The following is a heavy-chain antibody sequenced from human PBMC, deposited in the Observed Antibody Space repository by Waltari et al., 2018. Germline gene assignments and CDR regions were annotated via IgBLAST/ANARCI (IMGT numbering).Heavy chain of an antibody. D-gene: IGHD2-15*01. CDR1: GGSISSGSYY. CDR3: ASGAAPPYYYYGMDV. CDR2: IYTSGST. Sequence: QVQLQESGPGLVKPSQTLSLTCTVSGGSISSGSYYWSWIRQPAGEGLEWIGRIYTSGSTNYNPSLKSRVTISVDTSKNQFSLKLSSVTAADTAVYFCASGAAPPYYYYGMDVWGQGTTVTVSS. J-gene: IGHJ6*02. V-gene: IGHV4-61*02.